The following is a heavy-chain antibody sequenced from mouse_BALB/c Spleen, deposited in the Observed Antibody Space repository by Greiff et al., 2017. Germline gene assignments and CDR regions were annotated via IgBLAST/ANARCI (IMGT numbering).Heavy chain of an antibody. CDR1: GYTFTSYW. V-gene: IGHV1-7*01. CDR3: ARWGPFAY. Sequence: LVESGAELAKPGASVKMSCKASGYTFTSYWMHWVKQRPGQGLEWIGYINPSTGDTEYNQKFKDKATLTADKSSSTAYMQLSSLTSDDSAVYYCARWGPFAYWGQGTLVTVSA. CDR2: INPSTGDT. J-gene: IGHJ3*01.